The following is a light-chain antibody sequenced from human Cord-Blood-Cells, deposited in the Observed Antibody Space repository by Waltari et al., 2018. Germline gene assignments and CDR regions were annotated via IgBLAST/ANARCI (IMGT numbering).Light chain of an antibody. CDR3: SSYTSSSTYV. CDR1: SSDVGGSNY. V-gene: IGLV2-14*01. Sequence: QSALTQPASVSGSPGQSITISCTGTSSDVGGSNYVSWYQQHPGKAPKLTIYEVSNRPSGVSNRFSGSKSGNTASLTISGLQAEDEADYYCSSYTSSSTYVFGTGTKVTVL. J-gene: IGLJ1*01. CDR2: EVS.